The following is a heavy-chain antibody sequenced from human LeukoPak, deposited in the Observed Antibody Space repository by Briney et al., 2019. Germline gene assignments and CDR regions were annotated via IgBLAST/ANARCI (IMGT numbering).Heavy chain of an antibody. CDR3: AKGSSGASGYYGMDV. V-gene: IGHV3-30*18. CDR1: GFTFSSYG. Sequence: GRSLRLSCAASGFTFSSYGMHWVRQAPGKGLEWVAVISYDGSNKYYADSVMGRFTISRDNSKNTLYLQMNSLRAEDTAVYYCAKGSSGASGYYGMDVWGQGTTVTVSS. CDR2: ISYDGSNK. J-gene: IGHJ6*02. D-gene: IGHD6-6*01.